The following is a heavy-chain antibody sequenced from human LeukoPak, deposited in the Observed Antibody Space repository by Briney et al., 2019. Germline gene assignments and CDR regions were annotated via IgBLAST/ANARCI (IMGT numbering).Heavy chain of an antibody. CDR1: GFTFSSYW. D-gene: IGHD6-13*01. V-gene: IGHV3-74*01. J-gene: IGHJ4*02. Sequence: EGSLRLSCAASGFTFSSYWMHRVRQAPGKGLVWVSRINSDGSSTSYADSVKGRFTISRDNAKNTLYLQMNSLRAEDTAVYYCARGGEGSSSWYFDYWGQGTLVTVSS. CDR3: ARGGEGSSSWYFDY. CDR2: INSDGSST.